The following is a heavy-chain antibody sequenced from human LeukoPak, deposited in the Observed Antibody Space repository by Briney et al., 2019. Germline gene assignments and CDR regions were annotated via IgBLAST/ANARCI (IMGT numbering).Heavy chain of an antibody. J-gene: IGHJ3*02. CDR1: GGSISSYY. V-gene: IGHV4-4*07. D-gene: IGHD5-24*01. Sequence: ASETLSLTCTVSGGSISSYYWSWMRQPAGKGLEWIVRIYTSGSTNYNPSLKSLVTMSVDTSKNQFSLKLSSVTAADTAVYYCARGVRWLPDDAFDIWGQGTMVTASS. CDR3: ARGVRWLPDDAFDI. CDR2: IYTSGST.